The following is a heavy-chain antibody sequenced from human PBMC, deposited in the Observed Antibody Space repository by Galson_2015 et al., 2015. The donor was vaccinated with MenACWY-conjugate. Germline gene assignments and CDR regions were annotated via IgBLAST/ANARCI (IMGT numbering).Heavy chain of an antibody. Sequence: SVKVSCKASGGTFSSYAISWVRQAPGQGLEWMGGIIPIFGTANYAQKFQGRVTITADESRSTAYMELSSLRSEDTAVYYCARGNYDSDFYDSSGYYLDYWGQGTLVTVSS. CDR1: GGTFSSYA. CDR2: IIPIFGTA. V-gene: IGHV1-69*13. D-gene: IGHD3-22*01. CDR3: ARGNYDSDFYDSSGYYLDY. J-gene: IGHJ4*02.